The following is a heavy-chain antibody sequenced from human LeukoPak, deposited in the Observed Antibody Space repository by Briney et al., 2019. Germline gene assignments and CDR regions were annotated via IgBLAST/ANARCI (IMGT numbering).Heavy chain of an antibody. Sequence: GGSLRLSCAASGFTVSSNYMSWVRQAPGKGLEWVSVIYSGGSTYYADSVKGRFTITRDNSKNTLFLQMSSLRVEDTAIYYCAKDGSSTWNQHRDYFDSGGQEPWSPSPQ. CDR3: AKDGSSTWNQHRDYFDS. J-gene: IGHJ4*01. D-gene: IGHD1-1*01. V-gene: IGHV3-53*01. CDR1: GFTVSSNY. CDR2: IYSGGST.